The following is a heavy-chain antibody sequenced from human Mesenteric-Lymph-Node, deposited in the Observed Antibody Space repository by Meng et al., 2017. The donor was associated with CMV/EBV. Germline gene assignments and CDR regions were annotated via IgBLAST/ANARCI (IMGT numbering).Heavy chain of an antibody. CDR2: ISYDGSSQ. CDR3: ARGLDFWTGYPLY. D-gene: IGHD3/OR15-3a*01. CDR1: GFTFSRHA. V-gene: IGHV3-30*04. Sequence: GWSLRLSCAASGFTFSRHALHWVRQAPGKGLEWVAVISYDGSSQYYADSVRGRFTISRDNSENTLYLQMNSLKIEDTALYYCARGLDFWTGYPLYWGQGTQVTVSS. J-gene: IGHJ4*02.